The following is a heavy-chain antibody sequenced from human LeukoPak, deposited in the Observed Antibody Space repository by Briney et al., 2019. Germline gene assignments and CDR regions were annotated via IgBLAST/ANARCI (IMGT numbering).Heavy chain of an antibody. V-gene: IGHV3-23*01. CDR1: GFTFNSYA. D-gene: IGHD2-15*01. CDR2: VTGSGGST. J-gene: IGHJ6*02. CDR3: LRSPRYYGMDV. Sequence: LPGGSLRLSCAASGFTFNSYAMSWVRHAPGKGLEWVSAVTGSGGSTFYADSVKGRFTISRDNSMNTLYLQMNSLRAEDTAVYYCLRSPRYYGMDVWGQGTTVTVSS.